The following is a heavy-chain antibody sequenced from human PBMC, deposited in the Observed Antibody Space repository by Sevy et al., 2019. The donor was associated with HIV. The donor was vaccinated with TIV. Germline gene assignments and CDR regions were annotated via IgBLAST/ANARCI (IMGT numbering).Heavy chain of an antibody. CDR2: ISSSSSYI. D-gene: IGHD3-3*02. J-gene: IGHJ6*03. CDR3: ERAIFSYYYYYMDV. CDR1: GFTFSSYS. Sequence: GGSLRLSCAASGFTFSSYSMNWVRQAPGKGLEWVSSISSSSSYIYYADSVKGRFTISRDNAKNSLYLQMNSLRAEDKDVYYCERAIFSYYYYYMDVWGKGTTVTVSS. V-gene: IGHV3-21*01.